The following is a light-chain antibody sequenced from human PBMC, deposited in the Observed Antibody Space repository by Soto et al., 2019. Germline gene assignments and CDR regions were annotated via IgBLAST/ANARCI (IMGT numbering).Light chain of an antibody. Sequence: QSVLTQPASVSGSPGQSITISCTGTSSDVGGYNYVSWYQQHPGKAPKLMIYDVSNRPSGVSNRFSGSKSGNTASLTISGLQAEDEADEYCSSYTSSSTLGGVFGGGTKVTVL. V-gene: IGLV2-14*01. J-gene: IGLJ2*01. CDR1: SSDVGGYNY. CDR2: DVS. CDR3: SSYTSSSTLGGV.